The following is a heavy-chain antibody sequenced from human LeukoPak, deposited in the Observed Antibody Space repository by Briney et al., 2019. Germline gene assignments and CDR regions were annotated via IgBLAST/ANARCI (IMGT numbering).Heavy chain of an antibody. CDR1: GGSISSYY. CDR2: IYYSGST. J-gene: IGHJ4*02. D-gene: IGHD3-10*01. V-gene: IGHV4-59*12. Sequence: SETLSLTCTVSGGSISSYYWSWIRQPPGKGLEWIGYIYYSGSTNYNPSLKSRVTISVDTSKNQFSLKLSSVTAADTAVYYCARDNYYGSGSYSDYWGQGTLVTVSS. CDR3: ARDNYYGSGSYSDY.